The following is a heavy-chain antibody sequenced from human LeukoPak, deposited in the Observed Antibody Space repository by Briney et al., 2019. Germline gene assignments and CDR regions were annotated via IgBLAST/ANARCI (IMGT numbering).Heavy chain of an antibody. CDR3: ARDLRIPERWLPTPSSFDP. J-gene: IGHJ5*02. V-gene: IGHV1-18*01. Sequence: ASVKVSCKASGYTFTSYGISWVRQAPGQGLEWMGWISAYNGNTNYAQKLQGRVTMTTDTSTSTAYMELRSLRSDDTAVYYCARDLRIPERWLPTPSSFDPWGQGTLVTVSS. CDR2: ISAYNGNT. CDR1: GYTFTSYG. D-gene: IGHD5-24*01.